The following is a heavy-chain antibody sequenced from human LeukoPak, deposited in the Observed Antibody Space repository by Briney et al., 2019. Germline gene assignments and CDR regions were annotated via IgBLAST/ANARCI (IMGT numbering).Heavy chain of an antibody. CDR3: ARAVVSNWPQTPLEN. J-gene: IGHJ4*02. Sequence: PGGSLRLSCAASGFTFSSNWMSWVRQAPGKGLEWVANIKQDGSEKYYVDSVKGRFTISRDNAKNSLYLQMNSLRAEDTAVYYCARAVVSNWPQTPLENWGQGTLVTVSS. CDR2: IKQDGSEK. D-gene: IGHD6-13*01. V-gene: IGHV3-7*04. CDR1: GFTFSSNW.